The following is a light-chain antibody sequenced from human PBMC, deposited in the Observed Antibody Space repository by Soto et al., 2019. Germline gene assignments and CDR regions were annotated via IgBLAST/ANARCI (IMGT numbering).Light chain of an antibody. Sequence: SALTQPASVSGSPGQSITISCTGTSSDVGGYNYVSWYQQHPGKAPKLMIYDVSNRPSGVSNRFSGSKSGNTACLTISGLQAEDEADYYCSSYTSSLYVFGTGTKLTVL. CDR3: SSYTSSLYV. CDR1: SSDVGGYNY. V-gene: IGLV2-14*01. CDR2: DVS. J-gene: IGLJ1*01.